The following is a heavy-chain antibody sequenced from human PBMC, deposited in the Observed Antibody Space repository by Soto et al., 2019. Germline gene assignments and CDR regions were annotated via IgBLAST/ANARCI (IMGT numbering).Heavy chain of an antibody. J-gene: IGHJ6*02. CDR2: ISGSGGST. CDR3: ANRDYYYGMDV. Sequence: GGSLRLSCAASGLTFSSYAMNWVRQAPGKGLEWVSAISGSGGSTYYADSVKGRFTISRDNSKNTLYLQMNSLRAEDTAVYYCANRDYYYGMDVWGQGTTVTVSS. V-gene: IGHV3-23*01. CDR1: GLTFSSYA.